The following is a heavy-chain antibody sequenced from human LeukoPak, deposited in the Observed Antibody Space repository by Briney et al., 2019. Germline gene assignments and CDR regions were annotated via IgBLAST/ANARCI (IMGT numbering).Heavy chain of an antibody. J-gene: IGHJ4*02. CDR2: INRGGGGT. CDR1: GFTFTTFT. CDR3: AKGTERYREVSSFDS. V-gene: IGHV3-23*01. Sequence: PGGSLRLSCAASGFTFTTFTMNWVRQAPGKGLEWVSAINRGGGGTYYADFVKGRFTISRDNSENTLYLQMNSLTAEDTATYYCAKGTERYREVSSFDSWGQGTQVTVSS. D-gene: IGHD3-10*01.